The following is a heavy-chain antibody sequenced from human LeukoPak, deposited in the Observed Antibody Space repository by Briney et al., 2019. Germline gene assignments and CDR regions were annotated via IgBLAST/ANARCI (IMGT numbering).Heavy chain of an antibody. Sequence: GGSLRLSCAASGFTFSSYGMHWVRQAPGKGLEWVAVISYDGSDKYYADSVKGRFTISRDNSKNTLHLQMISLRAEDTAVYYCARDQGAWGYGYNFDYWGQGTLVTVSS. D-gene: IGHD3-16*01. CDR2: ISYDGSDK. V-gene: IGHV3-30*03. CDR1: GFTFSSYG. CDR3: ARDQGAWGYGYNFDY. J-gene: IGHJ4*02.